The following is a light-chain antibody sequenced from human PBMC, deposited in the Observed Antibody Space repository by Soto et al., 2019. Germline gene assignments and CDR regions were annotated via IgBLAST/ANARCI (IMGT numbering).Light chain of an antibody. CDR2: SNN. CDR1: FSNIGSNP. Sequence: QSVLTQPPSASGTPGQRVTISCSGSFSNIGSNPVNWYQQLPGTAPKLLIYSNNQRPSGVPDRFSGSKSGTSASLAISGLQSEDEADYYCAAWDGSLKGYVFGTGTKVTV. CDR3: AAWDGSLKGYV. J-gene: IGLJ1*01. V-gene: IGLV1-44*01.